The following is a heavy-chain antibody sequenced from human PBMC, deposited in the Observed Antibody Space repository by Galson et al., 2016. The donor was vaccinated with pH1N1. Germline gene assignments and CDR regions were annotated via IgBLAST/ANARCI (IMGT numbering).Heavy chain of an antibody. V-gene: IGHV3-74*01. J-gene: IGHJ4*02. Sequence: SLRLSCAASGFTFSAYWMHWVRHAPGKGLVWVSRVYTDGGRTGYADSVRGRLTISRDNAKNTLYLQMSSLRAEDTAVYYCARGDYVGYFVDQWGQGTLVAVSS. CDR3: ARGDYVGYFVDQ. CDR2: VYTDGGRT. D-gene: IGHD4-23*01. CDR1: GFTFSAYW.